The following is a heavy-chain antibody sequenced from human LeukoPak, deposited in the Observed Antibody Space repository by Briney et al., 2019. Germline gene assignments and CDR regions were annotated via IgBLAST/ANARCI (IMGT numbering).Heavy chain of an antibody. CDR1: GLTVRSNY. J-gene: IGHJ4*02. Sequence: GGSLRLSCAASGLTVRSNYISWVRQAPGKGLDWVAVFFGGGGTHYADSVKGRFTISRDQSKNTFHLQMNSVRVEDTAVYLCASWGSGSFYEYWGQGTLVTVSS. CDR3: ASWGSGSFYEY. V-gene: IGHV3-66*01. CDR2: FFGGGGT. D-gene: IGHD1-26*01.